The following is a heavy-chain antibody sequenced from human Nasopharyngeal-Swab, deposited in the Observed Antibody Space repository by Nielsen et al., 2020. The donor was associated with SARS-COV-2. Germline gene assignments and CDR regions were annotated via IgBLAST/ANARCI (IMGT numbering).Heavy chain of an antibody. V-gene: IGHV1-58*01. J-gene: IGHJ4*02. CDR1: GFTFTSSA. D-gene: IGHD3-9*01. CDR3: ARGFLGYYDILTGYYPSDY. CDR2: IVVGSGNT. Sequence: SVKVSCKASGFTFTSSAVQWVRQARGQRLEWIGWIVVGSGNTNYAQKFQERVTITRDMSTSTAYMELSSLRSEDTAVYYCARGFLGYYDILTGYYPSDYWGQGTLVTVSS.